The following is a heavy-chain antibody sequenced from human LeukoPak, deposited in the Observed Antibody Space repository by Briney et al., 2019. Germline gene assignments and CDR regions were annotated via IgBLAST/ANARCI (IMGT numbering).Heavy chain of an antibody. CDR1: GFTFSSYA. J-gene: IGHJ4*02. Sequence: GGSPRLSCAASGFTFSSYAMSWVRQAPGKGLEWVSAISGSGGSTYYADSVKGRFTISRDNSKNTLYLQMNSLRAEDTAVYYCAKGYYDILTGYYSPFDYWGQGTLVTVSS. CDR3: AKGYYDILTGYYSPFDY. D-gene: IGHD3-9*01. CDR2: ISGSGGST. V-gene: IGHV3-23*01.